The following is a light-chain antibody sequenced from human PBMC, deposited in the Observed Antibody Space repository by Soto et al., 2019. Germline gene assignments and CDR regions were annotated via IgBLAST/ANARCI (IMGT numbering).Light chain of an antibody. J-gene: IGKJ4*01. V-gene: IGKV3D-15*01. CDR1: QNVATN. CDR3: QQYYDRGRF. Sequence: VMTQSPANLSVSPGEGVTLFCRASQNVATNLAWYQLKPGQAPRLLIHASFPRAACIPGTFLSCGSGTLFRITKSHVNSEVSALYYCQQYYDRGRFFGGGTKGEI. CDR2: ASF.